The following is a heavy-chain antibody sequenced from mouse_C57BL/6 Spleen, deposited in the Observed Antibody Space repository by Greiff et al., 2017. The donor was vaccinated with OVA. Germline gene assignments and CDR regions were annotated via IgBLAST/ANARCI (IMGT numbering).Heavy chain of an antibody. Sequence: QVQLQQSGPELVKPGASVKISCKASGYAFSSSWMNWVKQRPGKGLEWIGRIYPGDGDTNYNGKFKGKATLTADKSSSTAYMQLSSLTSEDSAVYFCATYYSNSPWFAYWGQGTLVTVSA. CDR2: IYPGDGDT. D-gene: IGHD2-5*01. CDR1: GYAFSSSW. CDR3: ATYYSNSPWFAY. V-gene: IGHV1-82*01. J-gene: IGHJ3*01.